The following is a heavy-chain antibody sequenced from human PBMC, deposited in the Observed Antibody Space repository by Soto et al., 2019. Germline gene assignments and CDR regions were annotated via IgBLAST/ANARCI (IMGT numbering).Heavy chain of an antibody. CDR1: GYTFMRYG. D-gene: IGHD3-22*01. J-gene: IGHJ4*02. Sequence: QVQLVQSGAEVKKPGASVKVSCKASGYTFMRYGITWVRQAPGQGLGLMGWISAYSTYANDEQKFQGRVSLTTDTSTNTSHMELRSLRSDDTAMYYCARDDYYDSSGYYFDLWGQGTLVTVSS. V-gene: IGHV1-18*01. CDR3: ARDDYYDSSGYYFDL. CDR2: ISAYSTYA.